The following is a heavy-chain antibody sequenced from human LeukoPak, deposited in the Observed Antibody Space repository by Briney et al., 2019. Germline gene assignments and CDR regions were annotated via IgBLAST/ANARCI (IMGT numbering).Heavy chain of an antibody. Sequence: PGGSRRLSCAASGFTFSSYAMSWVRQAQGKGLEWVSAISGRGGSTYYADSVKGRFTISGDNSKNTLYLQMNSLRAEDTGVYYCAKAMATISYYFAYWGEGTLVTASS. V-gene: IGHV3-23*01. CDR2: ISGRGGST. J-gene: IGHJ4*02. CDR3: AKAMATISYYFAY. CDR1: GFTFSSYA. D-gene: IGHD5-24*01.